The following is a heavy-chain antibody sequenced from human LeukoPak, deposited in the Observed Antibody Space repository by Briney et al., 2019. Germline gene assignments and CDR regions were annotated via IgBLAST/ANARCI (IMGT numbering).Heavy chain of an antibody. J-gene: IGHJ3*02. D-gene: IGHD6-13*01. V-gene: IGHV3-66*01. Sequence: GGSLRLSCAASGFTVSSNYMSWVRQAPGKGLEWVSVIYSGGSTYYAVSVKGRFTISRDNSKNTLYLQMNSLRAEDTAVYYCGRERTAAGTRAFDIWGPGTTVTASS. CDR2: IYSGGST. CDR3: GRERTAAGTRAFDI. CDR1: GFTVSSNY.